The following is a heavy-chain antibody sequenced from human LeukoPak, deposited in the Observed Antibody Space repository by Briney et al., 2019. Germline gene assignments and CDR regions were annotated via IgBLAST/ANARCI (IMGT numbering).Heavy chain of an antibody. CDR2: INHSGST. CDR1: GGSFSVYY. V-gene: IGHV4-34*01. J-gene: IGHJ3*02. D-gene: IGHD5-24*01. CDR3: ARGGDGYSYSAFDI. Sequence: SETLSLTCAVYGGSFSVYYGSWIRHPPGKGLEWIGEINHSGSTNYNPSLKSRVTISVDTSKNQFSLKLSSVTAADTAVYYCARGGDGYSYSAFDIWGQGTMVTVSS.